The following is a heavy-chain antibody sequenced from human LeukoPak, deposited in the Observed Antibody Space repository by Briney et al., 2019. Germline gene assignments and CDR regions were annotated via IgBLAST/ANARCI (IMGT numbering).Heavy chain of an antibody. V-gene: IGHV3-23*01. CDR1: GFTFSAFG. J-gene: IGHJ4*02. CDR3: AKDDSSGSYYSL. Sequence: GGSLRLSCAASGFTFSAFGMNWVRQAPGKGLEWVSTITKSGDSTYYADSVKGRFTISRDNSKNTLYLQMNSLRAEDTAVYYCAKDDSSGSYYSLWGQGTLVTVSS. D-gene: IGHD1-26*01. CDR2: ITKSGDST.